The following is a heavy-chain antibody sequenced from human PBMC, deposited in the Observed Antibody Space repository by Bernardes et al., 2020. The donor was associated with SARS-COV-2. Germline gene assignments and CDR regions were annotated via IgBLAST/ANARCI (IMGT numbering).Heavy chain of an antibody. J-gene: IGHJ6*02. CDR2: IYPGDSDT. CDR3: ARRRYGDFGVDV. D-gene: IGHD4-17*01. CDR1: DYTFTNYW. Sequence: TMNISCKGSDYTFTNYWIGWVRQMPGTGLEWMGIIYPGDSDTKYSPSFQGRVTISADKSVNTAYLQWSSLKASDTAIYYCARRRYGDFGVDVWGQGTTVTVA. V-gene: IGHV5-51*01.